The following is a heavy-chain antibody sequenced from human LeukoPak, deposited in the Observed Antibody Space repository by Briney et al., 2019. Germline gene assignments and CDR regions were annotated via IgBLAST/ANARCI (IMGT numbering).Heavy chain of an antibody. J-gene: IGHJ6*02. CDR2: ISWNSDSI. CDR1: GFTLDDYA. V-gene: IGHV3-9*01. Sequence: GGSLRLSCAGSGFTLDDYAMQWVRQAPGKALEWVSGISWNSDSIGYVDSVKGRFAISRDNAKNSLYLQMNSLRAEDTALYYCAKAGRGWLSMDVWGQGTTVTVSS. CDR3: AKAGRGWLSMDV. D-gene: IGHD1-14*01.